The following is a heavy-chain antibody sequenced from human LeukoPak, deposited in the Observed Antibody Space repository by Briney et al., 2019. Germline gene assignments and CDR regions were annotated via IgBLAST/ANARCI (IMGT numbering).Heavy chain of an antibody. D-gene: IGHD3-22*01. V-gene: IGHV3-21*04. J-gene: IGHJ4*02. CDR1: GFTFSSYS. CDR3: AKLYYDSSGIGFDY. Sequence: GGSLRLSCAASGFTFSSYSMNWVRQAPGKGLEWVSSISSSSSYIYYADSVKGRFTISRDNSKNTLYLQMNSLRAEDTAVYYCAKLYYDSSGIGFDYWGQGTLVTVSS. CDR2: ISSSSSYI.